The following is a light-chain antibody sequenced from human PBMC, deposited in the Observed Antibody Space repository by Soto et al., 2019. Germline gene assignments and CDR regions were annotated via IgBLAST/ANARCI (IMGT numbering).Light chain of an antibody. CDR1: HSLNTD. CDR3: QQYKSWPPIT. J-gene: IGKJ5*01. Sequence: EILMTQSQASLSVSPGEAATLYSSASHSLNTDLAWYQQKPGQAPRLLLYGASTRATGVPPRFSGGGSGTEFTLTISSLQSEDSAIYYCQQYKSWPPITFGQGTRLEI. V-gene: IGKV3-15*01. CDR2: GAS.